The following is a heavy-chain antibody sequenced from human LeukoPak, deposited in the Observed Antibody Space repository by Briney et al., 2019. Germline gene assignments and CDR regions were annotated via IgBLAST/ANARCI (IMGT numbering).Heavy chain of an antibody. V-gene: IGHV1-18*01. CDR1: GYTFTSYG. J-gene: IGHJ4*02. CDR3: ARDAEWELHAATSDY. Sequence: ASVKVSCKASGYTFTSYGISWVRQAPGQGLEWIGWISAYNGNTNYAQKLQGRVTMTTDTSTSTAYMELRSLRSDDTAVYYCARDAEWELHAATSDYWGQGTLVTVSS. D-gene: IGHD1-26*01. CDR2: ISAYNGNT.